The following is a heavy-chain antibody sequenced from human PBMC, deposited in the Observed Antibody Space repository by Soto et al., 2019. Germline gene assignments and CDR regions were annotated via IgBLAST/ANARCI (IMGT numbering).Heavy chain of an antibody. V-gene: IGHV4-59*01. CDR3: ARGEDWFDP. Sequence: SETLSLTCTVSGGSISSYYWSWIRQPPGKGLEWIGYIYYSGSTNYNPSLKSRVTISVDTSKNQFSLKLSSVTAADTAVYYCARGEDWFDPWGQGTLVTVSS. CDR1: GGSISSYY. J-gene: IGHJ5*02. CDR2: IYYSGST.